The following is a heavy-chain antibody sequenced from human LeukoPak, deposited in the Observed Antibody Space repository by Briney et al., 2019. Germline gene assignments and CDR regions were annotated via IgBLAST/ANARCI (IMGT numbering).Heavy chain of an antibody. J-gene: IGHJ4*02. CDR1: GGSISSSGYY. V-gene: IGHV4-31*03. CDR2: IYYSGST. D-gene: IGHD1-1*01. CDR3: AGRGAYSFDY. Sequence: SETLSLTCTVSGGSISSSGYYWIWIRQHPGKGLEWIGCIYYSGSTYYNPSLKSRVTISLDTSKNQFSLKLSSVTAADTAVYYCAGRGAYSFDYWGQGTLVTVSS.